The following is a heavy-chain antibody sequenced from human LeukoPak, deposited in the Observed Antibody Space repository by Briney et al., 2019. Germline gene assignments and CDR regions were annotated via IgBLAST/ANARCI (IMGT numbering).Heavy chain of an antibody. V-gene: IGHV3-21*01. CDR1: GFTFSTYS. CDR3: ARGDPHGAYFDY. CDR2: ISSSSTYI. J-gene: IGHJ4*02. D-gene: IGHD5-24*01. Sequence: PGGPLRLSCAASGFTFSTYSMNWVRQAPGKGLEWVSVISSSSTYIYYSDSVRGRFTISRDNAKNSLYLQMNSLRAEDTAVYYCARGDPHGAYFDYWGQGDLVTVSS.